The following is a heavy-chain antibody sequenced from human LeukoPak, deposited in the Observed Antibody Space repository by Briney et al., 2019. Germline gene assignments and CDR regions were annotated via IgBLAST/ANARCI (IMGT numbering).Heavy chain of an antibody. CDR2: IYYTGST. J-gene: IGHJ3*02. V-gene: IGHV4-59*01. CDR3: ARSDYSGSGTYTEFDAFDI. Sequence: SETLSLTCTVSGGSISSYYWGWIRQPPGKGLEWIGYIYYTGSTSYNPSLKSRVTISMDTSKNQFSLKLSSVTAADSAVYYCARSDYSGSGTYTEFDAFDIWGQGPMITVSS. CDR1: GGSISSYY. D-gene: IGHD3-10*01.